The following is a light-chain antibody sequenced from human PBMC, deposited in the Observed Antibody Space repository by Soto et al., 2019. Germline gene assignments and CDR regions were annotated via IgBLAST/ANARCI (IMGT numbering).Light chain of an antibody. J-gene: IGKJ2*01. CDR3: HQYGSSPYT. V-gene: IGKV3-20*01. CDR1: QSVSSSY. CDR2: GAS. Sequence: EIVLTQSPGTLSLSPGERATLSCRASQSVSSSYLAWYQQKPGQAPRLLIYGASSRATGIPDRFSGSGSGTDCTLTISRLEPEDLAVYYCHQYGSSPYTFGQGTKLEIK.